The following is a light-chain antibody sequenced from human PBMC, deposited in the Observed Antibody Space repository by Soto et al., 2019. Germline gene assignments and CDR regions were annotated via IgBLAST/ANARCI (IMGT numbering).Light chain of an antibody. CDR2: GAS. CDR3: QQYYSFSIT. Sequence: EIVLTQSPATLSLSPGERATLSCRASQSVSSSYLAWYQQKPGQAPRLLIYGASTRATGIPARFSGSGSGTEFTLTISSLQPDDFATYYCQQYYSFSITFGQGTRLEI. V-gene: IGKV3D-7*01. J-gene: IGKJ5*01. CDR1: QSVSSSY.